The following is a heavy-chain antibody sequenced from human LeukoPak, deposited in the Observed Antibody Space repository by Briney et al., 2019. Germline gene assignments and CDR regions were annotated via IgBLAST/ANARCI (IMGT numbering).Heavy chain of an antibody. CDR1: GAPFSNDY. CDR3: ARDHRYDILTGGYHYGMDV. V-gene: IGHV4-59*01. D-gene: IGHD3-9*01. J-gene: IGHJ6*02. Sequence: SETLCLTCTVSGAPFSNDYWSWVRQAPGKGLEWIGYIYHNGRTNYSPSLESRITMSIDTSQKQFSLKLTSVTAADTAVYYCARDHRYDILTGGYHYGMDVWGQGTTVTVSS. CDR2: IYHNGRT.